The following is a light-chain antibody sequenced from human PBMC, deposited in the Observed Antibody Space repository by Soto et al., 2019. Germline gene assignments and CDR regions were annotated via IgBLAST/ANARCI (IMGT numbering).Light chain of an antibody. CDR2: GAS. J-gene: IGKJ1*01. CDR3: QQFHNGPRS. Sequence: EIVLTQSPGSLYLSPGEIYTLSCRASQSVSNNYLAWYQQKPGQAPRLLIYGASTRATGVPDRFSGSGSETEFTLPISSLQSADFATYYCQQFHNGPRSFGQGTKVDIK. V-gene: IGKV3-15*01. CDR1: QSVSNN.